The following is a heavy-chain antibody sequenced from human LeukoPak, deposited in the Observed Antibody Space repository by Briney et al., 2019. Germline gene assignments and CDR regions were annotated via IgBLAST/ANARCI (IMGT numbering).Heavy chain of an antibody. Sequence: PGGSLRLSCAASGFTFSDYSMNWVRQAPGKGLEWVSYINGDSRTKYYADSVKGRFTISRDNAKNSLYLQMNSLRAEDMAVYYCAKIRALGGAFDIWGQGTMVTVSS. CDR3: AKIRALGGAFDI. CDR2: INGDSRTK. V-gene: IGHV3-48*04. D-gene: IGHD3-16*01. J-gene: IGHJ3*02. CDR1: GFTFSDYS.